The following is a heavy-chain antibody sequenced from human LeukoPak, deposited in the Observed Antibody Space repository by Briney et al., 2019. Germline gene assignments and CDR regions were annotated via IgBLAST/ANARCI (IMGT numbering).Heavy chain of an antibody. CDR3: ARSSSSMYYYYYGMDV. J-gene: IGHJ6*02. D-gene: IGHD6-13*01. V-gene: IGHV3-21*01. CDR1: GFTFSSYS. CDR2: ISSSSSYI. Sequence: GGSLRLSCAASGFTFSSYSMNWVRQAPGKGLEWVSSISSSSSYIYYADSVKGRFTISRDNAKNSLYLQMNSLRAEDTAVYYCARSSSSMYYYYYGMDVWGQGTTVTLSS.